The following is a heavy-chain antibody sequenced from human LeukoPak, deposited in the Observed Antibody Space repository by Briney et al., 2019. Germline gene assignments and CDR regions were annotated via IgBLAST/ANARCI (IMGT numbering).Heavy chain of an antibody. CDR3: ARGLPEWGYEDY. Sequence: PGRSLRPSCAASGFTFSSYAMHWVRQAPGKGLEWVAVISYDGSNKYYADSVKGRFTISRDNSKNTLYLQMNSLRAEDTAVYYCARGLPEWGYEDYWGQGTLVTVSS. J-gene: IGHJ4*02. CDR1: GFTFSSYA. CDR2: ISYDGSNK. V-gene: IGHV3-30-3*01. D-gene: IGHD1-26*01.